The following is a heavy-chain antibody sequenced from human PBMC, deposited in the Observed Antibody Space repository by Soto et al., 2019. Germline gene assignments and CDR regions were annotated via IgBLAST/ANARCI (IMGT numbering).Heavy chain of an antibody. Sequence: EVQLLESGGGLVQPGGSLRLSCAASGFTFSSYAMSWVRQAPGKGLEWVSAISGSGGSTYSEDSVKGRFTISRDNSKNTLYLQMNSLRAEDTAVYYCAKVSGYSGYDTTDYYYGMDVWGQGTTVTVSS. D-gene: IGHD5-12*01. CDR2: ISGSGGST. V-gene: IGHV3-23*01. CDR3: AKVSGYSGYDTTDYYYGMDV. J-gene: IGHJ6*02. CDR1: GFTFSSYA.